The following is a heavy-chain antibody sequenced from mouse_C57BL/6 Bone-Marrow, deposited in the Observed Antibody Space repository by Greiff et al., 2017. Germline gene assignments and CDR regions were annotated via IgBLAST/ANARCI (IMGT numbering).Heavy chain of an antibody. CDR3: TTWPTVVAFDY. J-gene: IGHJ2*01. CDR1: GFNIKDDY. Sequence: EVQLVESGAELVRPGASVKLSCTASGFNIKDDYMHWVKQRPEQGLEWIGWIDPENGDTEYASKFQGKATITADTSSNTAYLQLSSLTSEDTAVYYCTTWPTVVAFDYWGQGTTLTVSA. CDR2: IDPENGDT. V-gene: IGHV14-4*01. D-gene: IGHD1-1*01.